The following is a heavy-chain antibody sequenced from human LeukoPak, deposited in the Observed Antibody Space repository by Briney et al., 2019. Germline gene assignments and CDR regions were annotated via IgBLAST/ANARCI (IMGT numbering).Heavy chain of an antibody. CDR1: GGSISSSNW. Sequence: SETLSLTCAVSGGSISSSNWWTWVRQPPGKGLEWIGEIYHSGSTNYNPSLKSRVTISVDKSKNQFSLKLSSVTAADTAVYYCARDTRGGSHYYGMDVWGQGTTVTVPS. CDR3: ARDTRGGSHYYGMDV. CDR2: IYHSGST. V-gene: IGHV4-4*02. J-gene: IGHJ6*02. D-gene: IGHD2-15*01.